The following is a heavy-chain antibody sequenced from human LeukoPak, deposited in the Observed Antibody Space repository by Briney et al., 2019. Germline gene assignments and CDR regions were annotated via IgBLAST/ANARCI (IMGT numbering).Heavy chain of an antibody. J-gene: IGHJ6*03. CDR2: IYTSGST. V-gene: IGHV4-4*07. CDR1: GGSISSYY. D-gene: IGHD5-18*01. Sequence: PSETLSLTCTVSGGSISSYYWSWIRQPAGKGLEWIGRIYTSGSTNYNPSLKSRVTMSVDTSKNQFSLKLGSVTAADTAVYYCARTTMAYYYYYMDVWGKGTTVTVSS. CDR3: ARTTMAYYYYYMDV.